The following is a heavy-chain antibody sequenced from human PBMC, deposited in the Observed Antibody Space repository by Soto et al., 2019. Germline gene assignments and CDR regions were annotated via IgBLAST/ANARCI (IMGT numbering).Heavy chain of an antibody. J-gene: IGHJ4*02. CDR2: IYVSGSP. D-gene: IGHD1-26*01. V-gene: IGHV4-59*02. Sequence: SETLTLTCTISGGSVSVYYWSWIRQSTGQGLEWIGYIYVSGSPYYNPSLRSRVTISADTSKNQISLKLTSPTAADTAVYYCARGVGSSPPQYWGRGTLVTVSS. CDR3: ARGVGSSPPQY. CDR1: GGSVSVYY.